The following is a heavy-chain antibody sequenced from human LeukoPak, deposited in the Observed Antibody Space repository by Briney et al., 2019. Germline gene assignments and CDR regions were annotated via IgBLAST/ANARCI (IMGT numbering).Heavy chain of an antibody. J-gene: IGHJ6*03. CDR1: GFTFSSYS. D-gene: IGHD3-10*01. CDR2: ISSSSSYI. CDR3: ARLYPMVRGVIGEPYYYYYMDV. V-gene: IGHV3-21*01. Sequence: GGSLRLSCAASGFTFSSYSMNWVRQAPGKGLEWVSSISSSSSYIYYADSVKGRFTISRDNAKNSLYLQMNSLRAEDTAVYYCARLYPMVRGVIGEPYYYYYMDVWGKGTTVTVSS.